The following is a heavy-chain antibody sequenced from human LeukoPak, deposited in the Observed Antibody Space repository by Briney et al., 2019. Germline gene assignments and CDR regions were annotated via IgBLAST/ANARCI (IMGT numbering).Heavy chain of an antibody. CDR3: APHHPYYYDSSGCEH. D-gene: IGHD3-22*01. CDR2: INPNSGGT. Sequence: ASVKVSCKASGYTFTGYYMHWVRQAPGQGLEWMGRINPNSGGTNYAQKFQGSVTMTRDTSISTAYMELGRLRSDAAAVYYCAPHHPYYYDSSGCEHWGQGTLVTVSS. J-gene: IGHJ4*02. CDR1: GYTFTGYY. V-gene: IGHV1-2*06.